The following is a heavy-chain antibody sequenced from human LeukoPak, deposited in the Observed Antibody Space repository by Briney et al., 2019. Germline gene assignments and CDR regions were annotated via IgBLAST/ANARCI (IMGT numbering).Heavy chain of an antibody. V-gene: IGHV3-21*01. Sequence: GGSLRLSCAASGFTFSSYSMNWVRQAPGKGLEWVSSTSSSSSYIYYADSVKGRFTISRDNAKNSLYLQMSSLRAEDTAVYYCARDSRSRDGYNSNPYFDYWGQGTLVTVSS. CDR3: ARDSRSRDGYNSNPYFDY. D-gene: IGHD5-24*01. CDR2: TSSSSSYI. J-gene: IGHJ4*02. CDR1: GFTFSSYS.